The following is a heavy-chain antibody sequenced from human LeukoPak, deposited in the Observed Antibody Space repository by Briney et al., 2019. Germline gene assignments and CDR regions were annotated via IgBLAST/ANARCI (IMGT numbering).Heavy chain of an antibody. CDR1: GFTFSSSA. D-gene: IGHD3-9*01. Sequence: GGSLRLSCAASGFTFSSSAMSWVRQAPGKGLEWVSGISLDGATTYYAGSVEGRFTISRDNSKNTLYLQMSSLRADDTAVYYCVKDHGWLLYSWGQGTLVTVSS. V-gene: IGHV3-23*01. CDR2: ISLDGATT. J-gene: IGHJ4*02. CDR3: VKDHGWLLYS.